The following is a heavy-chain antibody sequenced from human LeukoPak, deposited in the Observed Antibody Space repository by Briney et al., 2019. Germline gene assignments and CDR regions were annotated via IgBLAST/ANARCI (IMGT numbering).Heavy chain of an antibody. J-gene: IGHJ4*02. CDR2: VGIAADT. Sequence: HPGGSLRLSCAASGFTFSDHAMHWVRQAPGKGLEWVSAVGIAADTFYPGSVKGRFTISRENAKNSLYLQMNSLRVEDTAVYYCVRQKKSHGNFDYWGQGTLVTVSS. CDR3: VRQKKSHGNFDY. D-gene: IGHD1-26*01. V-gene: IGHV3-13*01. CDR1: GFTFSDHA.